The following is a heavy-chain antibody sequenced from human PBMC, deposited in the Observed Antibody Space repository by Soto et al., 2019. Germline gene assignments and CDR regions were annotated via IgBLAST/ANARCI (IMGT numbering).Heavy chain of an antibody. D-gene: IGHD4-4*01. V-gene: IGHV3-74*01. Sequence: EVQLVESGGGLVQPGGSLRLSCAASGFTFSNYWMHWVRQAPGKGLVWVSRVSRDGRSTSYADSVKGRFTISRDNAKNTLYLQMDSLRVEDTAVYYCSILETVTAQDYWGQGTLVSVSS. CDR3: SILETVTAQDY. CDR2: VSRDGRST. J-gene: IGHJ4*02. CDR1: GFTFSNYW.